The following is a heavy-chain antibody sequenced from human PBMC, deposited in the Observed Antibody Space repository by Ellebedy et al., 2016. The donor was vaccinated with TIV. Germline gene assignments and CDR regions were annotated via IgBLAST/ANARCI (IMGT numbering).Heavy chain of an antibody. CDR3: ARENAGYSGYDSPFFDY. D-gene: IGHD5-12*01. J-gene: IGHJ4*01. V-gene: IGHV4-30-2*01. Sequence: MPSETLSLTCSVSGGSIGGDSRTWMRQPPGKGLEWIGYIYHSGSTYYNRSLKSRVTISVDRSKNQFSLNLTSVTAADTAVYYCARENAGYSGYDSPFFDYWGHGTLVTVSS. CDR1: GGSIGGDS. CDR2: IYHSGST.